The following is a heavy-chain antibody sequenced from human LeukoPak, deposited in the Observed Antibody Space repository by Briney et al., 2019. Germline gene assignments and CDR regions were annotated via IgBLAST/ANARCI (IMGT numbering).Heavy chain of an antibody. Sequence: GESLKISCKGSGYSFTSYWIGWVRQMPGKGLEWMGIIYPGDSDTRYSPSFQGQVTISADKSISTAYLQWSSLKASDTAMYYCARQATRGPPAVTKHYYYYMDVWGKGTTVTVSS. V-gene: IGHV5-51*01. J-gene: IGHJ6*03. D-gene: IGHD4-17*01. CDR3: ARQATRGPPAVTKHYYYYMDV. CDR1: GYSFTSYW. CDR2: IYPGDSDT.